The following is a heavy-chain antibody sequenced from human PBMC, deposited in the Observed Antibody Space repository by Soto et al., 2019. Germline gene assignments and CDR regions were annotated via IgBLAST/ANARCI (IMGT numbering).Heavy chain of an antibody. CDR3: ARVTGYPHECDS. D-gene: IGHD3-9*01. J-gene: IGHJ4*02. CDR2: ISSSSSYI. CDR1: GFTFSSYS. Sequence: EVQLVESGGGLVKPGGSLRLSCAASGFTFSSYSMNWVRQAPGKGLEWVSSISSSSSYIYYADSVKGRFTISRDNAKNSLYMQMNSMRAEDTAVYYCARVTGYPHECDSWGQGPLFTVSS. V-gene: IGHV3-21*01.